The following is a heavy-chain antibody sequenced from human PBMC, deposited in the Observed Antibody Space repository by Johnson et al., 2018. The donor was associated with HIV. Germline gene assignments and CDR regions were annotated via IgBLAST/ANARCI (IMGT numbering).Heavy chain of an antibody. V-gene: IGHV3-74*01. CDR1: GFTFSSYW. Sequence: VQLVESGGGLVQPGGSLRLSCAASGFTFSSYWMHWVRQAPGKGLVWVSRINSDGSSTSYADSVKGRFTISRDNSKNTLYLQMGSLRAEDMAVYYCARGAIVVAAPGAFDIWGQGTMVTVSS. CDR2: INSDGSST. D-gene: IGHD2-15*01. CDR3: ARGAIVVAAPGAFDI. J-gene: IGHJ3*02.